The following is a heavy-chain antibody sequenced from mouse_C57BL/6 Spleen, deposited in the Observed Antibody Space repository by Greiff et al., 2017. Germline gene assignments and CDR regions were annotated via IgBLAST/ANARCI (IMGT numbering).Heavy chain of an antibody. J-gene: IGHJ2*01. V-gene: IGHV1-74*01. CDR2: IHPSDSDT. CDR3: AIGSYYDDDTFDY. CDR1: GYTFTSYW. D-gene: IGHD2-4*01. Sequence: QVQLQQPGAELVKPGASVKVSCKASGYTFTSYWMHWVKQRPGQGLEWIGRIHPSDSDTNYNQKFKGKAILTVDESSITAYMQLSSLTSEDSAVYYCAIGSYYDDDTFDYWGKGTTLTVSS.